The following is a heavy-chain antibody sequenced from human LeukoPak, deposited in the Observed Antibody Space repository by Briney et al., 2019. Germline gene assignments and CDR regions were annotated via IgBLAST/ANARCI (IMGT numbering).Heavy chain of an antibody. CDR1: GGSISSYY. CDR2: IYTSGST. CDR3: ARDNHYGDYLDAFDI. V-gene: IGHV4-4*07. Sequence: SETLSLTCTVSGGSISSYYWSWIRQPAGKGLEWIGRIYTSGSTNYNPSLKSRVTMSVDTSKNQFSLKLSSVTAADTAVYYCARDNHYGDYLDAFDIWGQGTMVTDSS. J-gene: IGHJ3*02. D-gene: IGHD4-17*01.